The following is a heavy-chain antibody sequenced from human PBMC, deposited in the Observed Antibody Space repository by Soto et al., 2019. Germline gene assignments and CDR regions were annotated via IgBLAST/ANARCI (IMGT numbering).Heavy chain of an antibody. CDR1: GGTFSSYA. Sequence: GASVKVSCKASGGTFSSYAISWVRQAPGQGLEWMGGIIPIFGTANYAQKFQGRVTITADESTSTAYMELSSLRSEDTAVYYCAREGSSGWYLDYWGQGTLVTVSS. D-gene: IGHD6-19*01. V-gene: IGHV1-69*13. CDR2: IIPIFGTA. J-gene: IGHJ4*02. CDR3: AREGSSGWYLDY.